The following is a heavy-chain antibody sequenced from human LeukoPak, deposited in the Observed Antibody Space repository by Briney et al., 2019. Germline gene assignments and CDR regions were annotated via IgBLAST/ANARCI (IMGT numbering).Heavy chain of an antibody. CDR3: ASRNDILTGYVFDF. J-gene: IGHJ4*02. V-gene: IGHV4-39*01. CDR2: IYYSGST. CDR1: GGSVSSSIYY. D-gene: IGHD3-9*01. Sequence: SETLSLTCTVSGGSVSSSIYYWGWIRQPPGKGLEWIGSIYYSGSTSYNPSLKSRVTISVDTSKNQFSLKLTSVTAADTAVYYCASRNDILTGYVFDFWGEGTLVTVSS.